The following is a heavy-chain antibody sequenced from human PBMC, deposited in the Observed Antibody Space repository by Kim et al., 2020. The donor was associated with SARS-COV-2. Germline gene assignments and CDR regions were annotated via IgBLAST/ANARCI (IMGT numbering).Heavy chain of an antibody. CDR3: ARDLEIVGATKGIPPLCY. D-gene: IGHD1-26*01. V-gene: IGHV7-4-1*02. CDR1: GYTFTSYA. J-gene: IGHJ4*02. CDR2: INTNTGNP. Sequence: ASVKVSCKASGYTFTSYAMNWVRQAPGQGLEWMGWINTNTGNPTYAQGFTGRFVFSLDTSVSTAYLQISSLKAEDTAVYYCARDLEIVGATKGIPPLCYWGQGTLVTVSS.